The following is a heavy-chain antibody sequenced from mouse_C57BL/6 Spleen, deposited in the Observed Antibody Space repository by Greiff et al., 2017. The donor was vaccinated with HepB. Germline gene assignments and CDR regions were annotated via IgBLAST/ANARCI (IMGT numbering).Heavy chain of an antibody. CDR1: GYTFTSYG. Sequence: QVQLKQSGAELARPGASVKLSCKASGYTFTSYGISWVKQRTGQGLEWIGEIYPRSGNTYYNEKFKGKATLTADKSSSTAYMELRSLTSEDSAVYFCAREGYGSSFAYWGQGTLVTVSA. CDR3: AREGYGSSFAY. V-gene: IGHV1-81*01. D-gene: IGHD1-1*01. J-gene: IGHJ3*01. CDR2: IYPRSGNT.